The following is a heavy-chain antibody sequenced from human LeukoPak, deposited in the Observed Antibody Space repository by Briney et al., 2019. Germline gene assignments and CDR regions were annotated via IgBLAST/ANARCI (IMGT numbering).Heavy chain of an antibody. CDR2: INPNNDAT. V-gene: IGHV1-2*02. D-gene: IGHD2-21*02. Sequence: ASVKVSCKASGYTFTDYYIHWVRQAPGQGLGWMGWINPNNDATNYAQKFQGRITMTRDASLSTAYMELSSLKSDDTAVVYCARERVTDGNFDYWGQGVLVTVSS. CDR3: ARERVTDGNFDY. J-gene: IGHJ4*02. CDR1: GYTFTDYY.